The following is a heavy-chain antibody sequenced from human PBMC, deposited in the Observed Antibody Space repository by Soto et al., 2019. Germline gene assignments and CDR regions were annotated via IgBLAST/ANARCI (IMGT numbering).Heavy chain of an antibody. J-gene: IGHJ5*02. CDR2: ISGGGVNI. CDR1: GFTFSDYY. Sequence: QVQLVESGGGLVKPGGSLRLSCAASGFTFSDYYMSWIRQAPGKGLEWVSYISGGGVNIFYADSVRGRFTISRDNAKNSLYLHMNSLRVEATALYYCAADPTMRGYFRFGPWGQGTLVTVSS. CDR3: AADPTMRGYFRFGP. D-gene: IGHD2-15*01. V-gene: IGHV3-11*01.